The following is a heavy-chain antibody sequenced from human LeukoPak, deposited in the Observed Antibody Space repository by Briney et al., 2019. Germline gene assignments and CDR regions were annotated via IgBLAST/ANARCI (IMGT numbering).Heavy chain of an antibody. CDR1: GFTFSSYA. CDR2: ISYDGSNK. CDR3: AIDRVWVRYFDWSSYYFDY. Sequence: GGSLRLSCAASGFTFSSYAMHWVRQAPGKGLEWVADISYDGSNKYYADSVKGRFTISRDNSKNTLYLQMNSLRAEDTAVYYCAIDRVWVRYFDWSSYYFDYWGQGTLVTVSS. J-gene: IGHJ4*02. D-gene: IGHD3-9*01. V-gene: IGHV3-30*04.